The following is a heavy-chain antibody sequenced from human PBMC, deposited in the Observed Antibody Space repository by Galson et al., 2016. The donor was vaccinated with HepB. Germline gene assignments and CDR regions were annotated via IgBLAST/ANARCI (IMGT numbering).Heavy chain of an antibody. J-gene: IGHJ4*02. CDR1: GYTFTNYG. D-gene: IGHD3/OR15-3a*01. CDR3: ARDLGNVLGLDSF. CDR2: VSGYSGKT. Sequence: SVKVSCKASGYTFTNYGINWVRQVPGEGLEWMGWVSGYSGKTRFAQKFQGRVTMTRDTSTTTAYMELRSLKSDDTAVYYCARDLGNVLGLDSFWGQGTLVIVSS. V-gene: IGHV1-18*04.